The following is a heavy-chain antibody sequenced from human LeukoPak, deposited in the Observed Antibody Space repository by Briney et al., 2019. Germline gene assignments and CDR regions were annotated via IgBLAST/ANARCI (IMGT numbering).Heavy chain of an antibody. CDR1: GLNFSSYW. D-gene: IGHD5-12*01. CDR2: INYDGTTT. J-gene: IGHJ4*02. V-gene: IGHV3-74*01. Sequence: GGSLRLSCAASGLNFSSYWMHWVRQAPGKWRVWISRINYDGTTTSYADSVKGRFTISRDKAKNTLSLQMNSLRDEATAAFYCGRGRPRGYSGYVIDYWGQGTPITVSS. CDR3: GRGRPRGYSGYVIDY.